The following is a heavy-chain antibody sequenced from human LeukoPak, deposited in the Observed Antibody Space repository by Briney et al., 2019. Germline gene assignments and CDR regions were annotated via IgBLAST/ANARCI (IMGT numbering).Heavy chain of an antibody. CDR3: ARSGRNYYYMDV. J-gene: IGHJ6*03. D-gene: IGHD3-10*01. CDR2: ISSSGSTI. CDR1: GFTFSSYE. V-gene: IGHV3-48*03. Sequence: GGSLRLSCAASGFTFSSYEMNWVRQAPGKGLEWVSYISSSGSTIYYADSVKGRFTISRDNAKNSLYLQMNSLRAEDTAVYYCARSGRNYYYMDVWGKGTTVTISS.